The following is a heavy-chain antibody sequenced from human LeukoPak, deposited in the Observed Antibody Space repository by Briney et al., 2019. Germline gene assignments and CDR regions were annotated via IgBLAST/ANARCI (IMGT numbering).Heavy chain of an antibody. J-gene: IGHJ4*02. CDR3: ARGPHYYDSSGYSFDY. CDR2: ISYDGSNK. CDR1: GFTFTSYA. D-gene: IGHD3-22*01. V-gene: IGHV3-30-3*01. Sequence: GGSLRLSCAASGFTFTSYAMHWVRQAPGKGLEWVAVISYDGSNKYYADSVKGRFTISRDNSKNTLYLQMNSLRAEDTAVYYCARGPHYYDSSGYSFDYWGQGTLVTVSS.